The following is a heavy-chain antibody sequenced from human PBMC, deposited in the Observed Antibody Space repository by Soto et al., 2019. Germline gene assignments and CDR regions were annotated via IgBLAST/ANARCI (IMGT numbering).Heavy chain of an antibody. V-gene: IGHV4-39*01. CDR3: ARTALATHWYFDL. CDR2: IYYVGST. J-gene: IGHJ2*01. D-gene: IGHD1-1*01. CDR1: NGSISSRYY. Sequence: LQLQESGPGLVKPSETLSLTCTVSNGSISSRYYWGWLRQNPGKGLEWIASIYYVGSTYYSPSLESRVTISVDTSNNQFSLRLNSVTAADTAAYYCARTALATHWYFDLWGRGTLVT.